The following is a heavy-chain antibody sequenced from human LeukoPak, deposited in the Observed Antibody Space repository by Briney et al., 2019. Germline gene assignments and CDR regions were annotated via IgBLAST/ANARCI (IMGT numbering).Heavy chain of an antibody. CDR2: INPNSGGT. J-gene: IGHJ1*01. V-gene: IGHV1-2*02. CDR1: GYTFTGYY. CDR3: ARGIAAARGYFQH. D-gene: IGHD6-13*01. Sequence: ASVKVSCKASGYTFTGYYMHWVRQAPGQGLEWMGWINPNSGGTNYAQKFQGRVTMTRDTSISTAYMELSRLSSDDTAVYYCARGIAAARGYFQHWGQGTLVTVSS.